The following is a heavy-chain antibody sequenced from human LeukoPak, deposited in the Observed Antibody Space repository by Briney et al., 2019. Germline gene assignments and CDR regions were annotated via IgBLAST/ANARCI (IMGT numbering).Heavy chain of an antibody. D-gene: IGHD1-26*01. CDR2: INPTGGST. J-gene: IGHJ5*02. CDR1: GYTFTSYN. V-gene: IGHV1-46*01. Sequence: GASVNVSCNASGYTFTSYNMHRVRQAPGQGLEWMGLINPTGGSTGYAQKFQGRVTMTRDMSKSTDYMELSSLRSEDTAIYYCARDNSVGDNAWWFDPWGQGTLVTVSS. CDR3: ARDNSVGDNAWWFDP.